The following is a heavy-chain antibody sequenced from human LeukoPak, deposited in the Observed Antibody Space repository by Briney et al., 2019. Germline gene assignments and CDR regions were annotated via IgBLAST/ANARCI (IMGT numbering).Heavy chain of an antibody. V-gene: IGHV3-7*01. J-gene: IGHJ6*02. CDR2: IKEDGSEK. D-gene: IGHD4-23*01. Sequence: GGSLRLSCAASGFAFSSYWMTWVRQAPGKGLEWVANIKEDGSEKYYVDSVKGRFSISRDNAKNSLYLQMNSLRAEDTAVYYCAKDLSTVGYYYYGMDVWGQGTTVTVSS. CDR1: GFAFSSYW. CDR3: AKDLSTVGYYYYGMDV.